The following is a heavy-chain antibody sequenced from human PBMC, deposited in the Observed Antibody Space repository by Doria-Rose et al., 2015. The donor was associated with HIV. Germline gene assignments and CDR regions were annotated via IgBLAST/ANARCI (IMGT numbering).Heavy chain of an antibody. D-gene: IGHD2-21*01. Sequence: WWSWVRQPPGKGLEWIGEIYHTGSTNYNPSLKSRVAISADKSTNQVSLKLSSVTAADTAIYYCARTWCGGDYYPDAFDIWGQGTVVTVS. J-gene: IGHJ3*02. CDR1: W. CDR3: ARTWCGGDYYPDAFDI. CDR2: IYHTGST. V-gene: IGHV4-4*02.